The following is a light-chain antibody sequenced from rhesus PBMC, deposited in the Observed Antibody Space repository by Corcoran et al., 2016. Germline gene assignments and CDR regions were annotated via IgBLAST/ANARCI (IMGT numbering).Light chain of an antibody. CDR3: LQQSNWPHS. CDR2: GAS. V-gene: IGKV3-24*01. J-gene: IGKJ2*01. Sequence: EIVMTQSPATLSLSPGERATLSCRASQRVSSSLAWYQPKPGQAPGLRIYGASSRDTGIPDRFSGRGSGTDFTLTISSREPEDVAVYYGLQQSNWPHSFGQGTKVEIK. CDR1: QRVSSS.